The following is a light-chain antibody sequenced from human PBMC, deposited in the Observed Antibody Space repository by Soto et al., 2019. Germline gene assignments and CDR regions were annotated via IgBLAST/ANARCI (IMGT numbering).Light chain of an antibody. Sequence: DIQMTQSPSTLSASVVDRFTITFRASHSISSWLAWYQQKPGKVPKLLIYAASTLQSGVPSRFSGSGSGTDFTLTISSLQPEDVATYYCQKYNSAPWTFGHGTRWIS. CDR1: HSISSW. CDR2: AAS. J-gene: IGKJ1*01. V-gene: IGKV1-27*01. CDR3: QKYNSAPWT.